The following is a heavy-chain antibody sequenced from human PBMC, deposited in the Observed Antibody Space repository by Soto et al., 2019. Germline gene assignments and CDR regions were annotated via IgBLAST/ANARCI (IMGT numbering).Heavy chain of an antibody. CDR2: ISYDGSNK. CDR1: GFTFSSYG. CDR3: AKASGGNSEYYYYGMDV. Sequence: GGSLRLSCAASGFTFSSYGMHWVRQAPGKWLEWVAVISYDGSNKYYADSVKGRFTISRDNSKNTLYLQMNSLRAEDTAVYYCAKASGGNSEYYYYGMDVWGQGTTVTVSS. J-gene: IGHJ6*02. V-gene: IGHV3-30*18. D-gene: IGHD2-21*02.